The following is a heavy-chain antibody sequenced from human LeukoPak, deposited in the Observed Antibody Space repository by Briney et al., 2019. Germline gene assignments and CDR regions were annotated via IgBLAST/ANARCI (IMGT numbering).Heavy chain of an antibody. Sequence: ASVKVSCKASGYTFTSYGISWVRQAPGQGLEWMGWISAYNGNTNYAQKLQGRVTMTTDTSTSTAYMELRSLRSDDTAVYYCARDRVITMARGVLYGMDVWGQGTTVTVSS. V-gene: IGHV1-18*01. CDR3: ARDRVITMARGVLYGMDV. CDR1: GYTFTSYG. D-gene: IGHD3-10*01. J-gene: IGHJ6*02. CDR2: ISAYNGNT.